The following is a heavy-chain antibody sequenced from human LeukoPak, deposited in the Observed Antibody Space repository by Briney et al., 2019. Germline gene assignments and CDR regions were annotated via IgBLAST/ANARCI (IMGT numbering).Heavy chain of an antibody. CDR2: ISAYNGNT. Sequence: ASVTVSFTASGYTFTIYGISWVRQAPGQGGEWMGWISAYNGNTNYTQKLQGRVPMTTDTSTSTAYMELRSLRSDDTAVYYCARAPPYGASDAFDIWGQGTMVTVSS. J-gene: IGHJ3*02. V-gene: IGHV1-18*01. D-gene: IGHD4-17*01. CDR3: ARAPPYGASDAFDI. CDR1: GYTFTIYG.